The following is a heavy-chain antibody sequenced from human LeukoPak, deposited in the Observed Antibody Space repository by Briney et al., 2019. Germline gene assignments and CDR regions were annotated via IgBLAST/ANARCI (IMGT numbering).Heavy chain of an antibody. CDR3: ARASRDGYNCCYFDY. V-gene: IGHV3-48*02. J-gene: IGHJ4*02. D-gene: IGHD5-24*01. CDR2: ITSGSSAI. Sequence: GSLSLSCAASRFTFSSYTMSWVRPAPGKGLEWVAYITSGSSAIYYADSVKGRFTISRGNAKNSLYLQMNSLRDEDTAVYYCARASRDGYNCCYFDYWGQGTLVTVSS. CDR1: RFTFSSYT.